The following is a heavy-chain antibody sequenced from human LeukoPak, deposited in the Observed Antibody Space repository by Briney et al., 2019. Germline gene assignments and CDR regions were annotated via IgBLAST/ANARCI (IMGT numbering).Heavy chain of an antibody. CDR3: AKDLLGSSAPRYYYYYGMDV. CDR1: GFTFSSYA. CDR2: ISGSGGST. V-gene: IGHV3-23*01. Sequence: GGSLRLSCAASGFTFSSYAMSWVRQAPGKGLEWVSAISGSGGSTYYADSVKGRFTISRDNSKSTLYLQMNSLRAEDTAVYYCAKDLLGSSAPRYYYYYGMDVWGRGTTVTVSS. J-gene: IGHJ6*02. D-gene: IGHD6-19*01.